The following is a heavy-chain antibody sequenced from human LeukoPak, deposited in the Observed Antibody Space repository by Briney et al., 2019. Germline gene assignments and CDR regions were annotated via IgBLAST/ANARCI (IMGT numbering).Heavy chain of an antibody. V-gene: IGHV4-34*01. Sequence: SETLSLTCAVYGGSFSGYYWSWIRQLPGKGLEWIGEINHSGSTNYNPSLKSRVTISVDTSKNQFSLKLSSVTAADTAVYYCARALGYCSSTSCPPPYYFDYWGQGTLVTVSS. J-gene: IGHJ4*02. CDR3: ARALGYCSSTSCPPPYYFDY. D-gene: IGHD2-2*01. CDR1: GGSFSGYY. CDR2: INHSGST.